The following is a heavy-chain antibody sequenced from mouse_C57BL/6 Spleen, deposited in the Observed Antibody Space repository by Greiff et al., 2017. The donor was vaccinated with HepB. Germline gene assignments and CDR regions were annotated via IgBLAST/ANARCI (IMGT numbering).Heavy chain of an antibody. D-gene: IGHD3-1*01. Sequence: EVKVVESGGGLVKPGGSLKLSCAASGFTFSDYGMHWVRQAPEKGLEWVAYISSGSSTIYYADTVKGRFTISRDNAKNTLFLQMTSLRSEDTAMYYCARRWVGAYWGQGTLVTVSA. CDR1: GFTFSDYG. CDR2: ISSGSSTI. CDR3: ARRWVGAY. V-gene: IGHV5-17*01. J-gene: IGHJ3*01.